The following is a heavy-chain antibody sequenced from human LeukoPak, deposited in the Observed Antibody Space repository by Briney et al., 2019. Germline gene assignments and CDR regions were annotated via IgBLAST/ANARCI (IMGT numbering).Heavy chain of an antibody. CDR2: SNDSGSIT. D-gene: IGHD3-22*01. CDR3: AKDLSSGYYDGFDI. CDR1: GVTSSSYV. V-gene: IGHV3-23*01. J-gene: IGHJ3*02. Sequence: RPGGSLRLSCAASGVTSSSYVMSGVRQAPGKGLEWVSASNDSGSITYYADSVKRRFTISRDNYNNTLDLQMNSLRAEDTAVYYCAKDLSSGYYDGFDIWGQGTMVTVSS.